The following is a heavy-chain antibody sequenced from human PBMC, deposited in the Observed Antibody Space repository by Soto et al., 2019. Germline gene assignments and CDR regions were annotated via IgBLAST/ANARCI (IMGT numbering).Heavy chain of an antibody. CDR1: GYTFASYG. D-gene: IGHD6-13*01. Sequence: GASVKVSCKASGYTFASYGISWARQAPGQGLEWMGWISAYNGNTNYAQKLQGRVTMTTDTSTSTAYMELRSLRSDDTAVYYCARYSSSWYVSPFDYWGQGTLVTVSS. J-gene: IGHJ4*02. CDR2: ISAYNGNT. V-gene: IGHV1-18*01. CDR3: ARYSSSWYVSPFDY.